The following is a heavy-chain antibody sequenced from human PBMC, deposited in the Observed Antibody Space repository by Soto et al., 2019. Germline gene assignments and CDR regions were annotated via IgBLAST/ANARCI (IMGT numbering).Heavy chain of an antibody. D-gene: IGHD6-19*01. J-gene: IGHJ4*02. V-gene: IGHV3-48*01. CDR3: ARERGSGWTFDY. CDR1: GLTFSTYS. CDR2: ISSSSTI. Sequence: EVQLVESGGDLVQPGGSLRLSCAASGLTFSTYSMNWVRQAPRKGLEWVSSISSSSTIYYADSVKGRSTISRDNVQNSLYLQMHSLRAEDTAVYYCARERGSGWTFDYWGQGTLATVSS.